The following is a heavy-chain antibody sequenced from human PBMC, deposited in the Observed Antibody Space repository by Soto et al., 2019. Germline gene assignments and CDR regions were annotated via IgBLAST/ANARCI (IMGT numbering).Heavy chain of an antibody. D-gene: IGHD2-2*01. CDR3: ARDKDIVLVPAAMAYYYYGMDV. CDR2: ISSSSSTI. Sequence: GGSLRLSCAASGFTFSRYTMNWVRQAPGKGLEWVSYISSSSSTIYYADSVKGRFTISRDNAKNSLYLQMNSLRDEDTAVYYCARDKDIVLVPAAMAYYYYGMDVWGQGT. J-gene: IGHJ6*02. V-gene: IGHV3-48*02. CDR1: GFTFSRYT.